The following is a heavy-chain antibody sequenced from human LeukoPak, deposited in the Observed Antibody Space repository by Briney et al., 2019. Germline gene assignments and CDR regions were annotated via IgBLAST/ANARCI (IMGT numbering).Heavy chain of an antibody. CDR3: ARGGGEASGGHTRSDY. D-gene: IGHD2-15*01. V-gene: IGHV3-43*01. Sequence: PGGSLRLSCAASGFTFDDYTMHWVRQAPGKGLEWVSLISWDGGRTYYADSVKGRFTISRDNAKNSLYLQMNSLRAEDTAVYYCARGGGEASGGHTRSDYWGQGTLVTVSS. J-gene: IGHJ4*02. CDR1: GFTFDDYT. CDR2: ISWDGGRT.